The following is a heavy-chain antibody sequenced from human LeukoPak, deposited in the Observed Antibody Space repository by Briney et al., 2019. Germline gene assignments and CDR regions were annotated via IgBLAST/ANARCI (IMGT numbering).Heavy chain of an antibody. Sequence: PGGSLRLSCAASAFTFSTYSMNWVRQAPGKGLEWVSYISSSSSTIYYADSVKGRFTISRDNAKNSLYLQMNSLRDEDTAVYYCARDLWFGELLFDYWGQGTLVTVSS. CDR2: ISSSSSTI. CDR3: ARDLWFGELLFDY. D-gene: IGHD3-10*01. V-gene: IGHV3-48*02. J-gene: IGHJ4*02. CDR1: AFTFSTYS.